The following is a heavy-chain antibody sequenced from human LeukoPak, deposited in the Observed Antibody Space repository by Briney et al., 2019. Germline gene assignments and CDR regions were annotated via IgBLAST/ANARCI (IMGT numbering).Heavy chain of an antibody. V-gene: IGHV4-59*12. CDR3: ARGGSRAWFDP. CDR1: GGSISSYY. J-gene: IGHJ5*02. Sequence: SETLSLTCTVSGGSISSYYWSWIRQPPGKGLEWIGYIYYSGSTNYNPSLKSRVTISVDRSKNQFSLKLSSVTAADTAVYYCARGGSRAWFDPWGQGTLVTVSS. D-gene: IGHD6-13*01. CDR2: IYYSGST.